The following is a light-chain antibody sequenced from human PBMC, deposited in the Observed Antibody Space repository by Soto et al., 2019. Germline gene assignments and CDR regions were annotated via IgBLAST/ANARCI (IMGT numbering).Light chain of an antibody. J-gene: IGKJ1*01. CDR1: QSVRSY. V-gene: IGKV3-15*01. Sequence: EVVMTQSPATLSVSPGERATLSCGASQSVRSYLAWYQQKPGQAPRLPIHGASTRAPGIPARFSGSGSGTDFTLTISSLQSEDFAVYYCHQYDHWPQTFGQGTKV. CDR3: HQYDHWPQT. CDR2: GAS.